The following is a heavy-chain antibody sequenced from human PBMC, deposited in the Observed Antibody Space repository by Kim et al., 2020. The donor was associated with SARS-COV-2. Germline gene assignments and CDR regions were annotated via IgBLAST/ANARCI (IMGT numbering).Heavy chain of an antibody. CDR1: GFTFSSHW. Sequence: GGSLRLSCAASGFTFSSHWMHWVRQAPGKGLVWVSHINSDGSSTSYADSVKGRFTISRDNAKNTLYLQMNSLRVEDTAVYYCARGPYRGGDCYPISWGQGTLVIVSS. CDR2: INSDGSST. V-gene: IGHV3-74*01. CDR3: ARGPYRGGDCYPIS. D-gene: IGHD2-21*02. J-gene: IGHJ5*02.